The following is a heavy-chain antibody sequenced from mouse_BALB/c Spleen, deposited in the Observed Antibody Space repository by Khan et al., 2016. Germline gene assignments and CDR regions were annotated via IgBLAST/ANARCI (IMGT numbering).Heavy chain of an antibody. CDR1: GYTFSSYW. CDR2: ILPGSGST. V-gene: IGHV1-9*01. J-gene: IGHJ2*01. Sequence: QVQLQQSGAELMKPGASVKISCKATGYTFSSYWIEWVKQRPGHGLEWIGEILPGSGSTNYNETFRGKATFTADTSSNTAYMQLSRLTSEDSHVHYCARTDRRGDFGYWGQGTTLTVSS. CDR3: ARTDRRGDFGY.